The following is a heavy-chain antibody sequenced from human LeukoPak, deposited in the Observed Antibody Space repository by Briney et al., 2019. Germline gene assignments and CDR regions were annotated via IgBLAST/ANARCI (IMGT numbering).Heavy chain of an antibody. V-gene: IGHV3-21*01. CDR3: ARDLGNYTMVDWFDP. CDR1: GFTFSSYS. D-gene: IGHD3-3*01. J-gene: IGHJ5*02. Sequence: GGSLRLSCAASGFTFSSYSMNWVRQAPGKGLEWVSSISSSSSYIYYADSVKGRFTISRDNAKNSLYLQMNSLRAEDTAVYYCARDLGNYTMVDWFDPWGQGTLVTVSS. CDR2: ISSSSSYI.